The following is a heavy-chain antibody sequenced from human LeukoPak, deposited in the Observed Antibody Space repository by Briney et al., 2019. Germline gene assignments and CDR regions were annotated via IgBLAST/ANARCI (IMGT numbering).Heavy chain of an antibody. V-gene: IGHV1-18*01. CDR1: GYTFTSYG. D-gene: IGHD3-10*01. Sequence: GASVKVSCKASGYTFTSYGISWVRQAPGQGVEWMGWISAYNGNTNYAQKLQGRVTMTTDTSTSTAYMELRSLRSDDTAVYYCARDVYYYGSGSYTLLDYWGQGTLVTVSS. CDR2: ISAYNGNT. CDR3: ARDVYYYGSGSYTLLDY. J-gene: IGHJ4*02.